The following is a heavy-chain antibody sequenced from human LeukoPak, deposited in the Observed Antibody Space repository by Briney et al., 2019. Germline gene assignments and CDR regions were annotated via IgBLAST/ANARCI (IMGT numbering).Heavy chain of an antibody. V-gene: IGHV3-48*01. CDR2: ISSSSSTI. CDR3: AKFPTMVRGSPYYFDY. Sequence: PGGSLRLSCAASGFTFSSYSMNWVRQAPGKGLEWVSYISSSSSTIYYADSVKGRFTISRDNAKNTLYLQMNSLRAEDTAVYYCAKFPTMVRGSPYYFDYWGQGTLVTVSS. J-gene: IGHJ4*02. CDR1: GFTFSSYS. D-gene: IGHD3-10*01.